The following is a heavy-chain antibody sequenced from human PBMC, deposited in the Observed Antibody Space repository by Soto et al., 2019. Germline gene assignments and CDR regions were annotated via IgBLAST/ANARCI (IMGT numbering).Heavy chain of an antibody. J-gene: IGHJ4*02. V-gene: IGHV3-33*01. CDR2: IWYNGSNK. D-gene: IGHD3-3*01. CDR1: GFTFSSYG. Sequence: GGSLRLSCAASGFTFSSYGMHWVRQAPGKGLEWVAVIWYNGSNKYYADSVKGRFTISRDNSKNTLYLQINSLRAEDTAVYYCARGFYYFWSGYSPPAYWGQGTLLTVSS. CDR3: ARGFYYFWSGYSPPAY.